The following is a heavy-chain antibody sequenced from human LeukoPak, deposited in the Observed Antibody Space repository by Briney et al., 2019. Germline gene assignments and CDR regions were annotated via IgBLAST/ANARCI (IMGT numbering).Heavy chain of an antibody. J-gene: IGHJ4*02. D-gene: IGHD3-10*01. CDR1: GFTFSSYS. V-gene: IGHV3-48*02. CDR2: ISSSSSTI. CDR3: AREPPYGSGSYSFDY. Sequence: GGSLRLSCAASGFTFSSYSTNWVRQAPGKGLEWVSYISSSSSTIYYADSVKGRFTISRDNAKNSLYLQMNSLRDEDTAVYYCAREPPYGSGSYSFDYWGQGTLVTVSS.